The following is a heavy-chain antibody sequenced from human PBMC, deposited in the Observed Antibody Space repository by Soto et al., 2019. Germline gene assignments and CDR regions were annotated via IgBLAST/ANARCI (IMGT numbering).Heavy chain of an antibody. J-gene: IGHJ4*02. Sequence: EVQLLESGGGLVQPGGSLRLSCAASGFTFSGYAISWVRQAPGKGLEWVSGITSSGGSTYYADSVKGRFTISRDNSRNTLYLQMNSLRAEDTALDYCAKLGDFWDGYYYYFDYWGQGTLVTVSS. CDR2: ITSSGGST. CDR3: AKLGDFWDGYYYYFDY. V-gene: IGHV3-23*01. CDR1: GFTFSGYA. D-gene: IGHD3-3*01.